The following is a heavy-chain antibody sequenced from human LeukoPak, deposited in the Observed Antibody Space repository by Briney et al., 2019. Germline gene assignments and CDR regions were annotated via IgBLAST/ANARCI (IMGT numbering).Heavy chain of an antibody. V-gene: IGHV3-30-3*01. CDR1: GFTFSSYA. J-gene: IGHJ4*02. Sequence: GGSLRLSCAASGFTFSSYAMHWVRQAPGKGLEWVAVISYDGSNKYYADSVKGRFTISRDNSKNTLYLQMNSLRAEDTAVYYCARRRAYFDYWGQGSLVTASS. CDR2: ISYDGSNK. CDR3: ARRRAYFDY.